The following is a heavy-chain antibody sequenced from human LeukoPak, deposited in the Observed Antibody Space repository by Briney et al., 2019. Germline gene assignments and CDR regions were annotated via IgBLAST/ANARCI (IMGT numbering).Heavy chain of an antibody. CDR2: ILSSGIT. CDR3: AREYYAILINTPKNFDQ. J-gene: IGHJ4*02. CDR1: GGSIISAVHD. Sequence: PTDSLSLTCTVWGGSIISAVHDRGWIRHPRGKLLEWVGYILSSGITYYTPSLKSRLTISVDTSKNQFSLKLSSVTPADTAVYYCAREYYAILINTPKNFDQWGQGTPVTVSS. V-gene: IGHV4-30-4*02. D-gene: IGHD3-9*01.